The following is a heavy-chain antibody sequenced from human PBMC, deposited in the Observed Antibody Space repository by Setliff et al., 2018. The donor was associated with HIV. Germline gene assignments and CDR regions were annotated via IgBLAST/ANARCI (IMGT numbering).Heavy chain of an antibody. CDR3: ASSSPGGTPIVDY. CDR2: INLDGSGT. CDR1: GFTFDDYG. V-gene: IGHV3-7*03. Sequence: GGSLRLSCAASGFTFDDYGMSWVRQAPGKGLEWVANINLDGSGTHYVDSVKGRFTISRDNAKNSLYLQMNSLRAEDTAVYYCASSSPGGTPIVDYWGQGTLVTVSS. J-gene: IGHJ4*02. D-gene: IGHD6-6*01.